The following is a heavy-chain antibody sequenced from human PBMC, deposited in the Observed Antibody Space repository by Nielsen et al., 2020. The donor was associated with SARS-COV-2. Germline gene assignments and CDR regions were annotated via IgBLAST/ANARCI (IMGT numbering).Heavy chain of an antibody. CDR2: IKQDGSEK. CDR1: GFTFSSYG. V-gene: IGHV3-7*03. CDR3: ASGLWLLYY. Sequence: GGSLRLSCAASGFTFSSYGMHWVRQAPGKGLEWVANIKQDGSEKYYVDSVKGRFTISRDNAKNSLYLQVNSLRAEDTAVYYCASGLWLLYYWGQGTLVTVSS. J-gene: IGHJ4*02. D-gene: IGHD5-18*01.